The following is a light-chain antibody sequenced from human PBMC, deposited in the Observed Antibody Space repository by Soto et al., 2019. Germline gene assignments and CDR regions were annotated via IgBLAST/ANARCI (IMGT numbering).Light chain of an antibody. Sequence: EIVMKQSPATLSVSPGERATLSCRASQSVATNLDWYQQKPGQVPRLLIHSASTRATGVPARFSGIGSGTESTLNLSSLKSEGIAVAYGWKHNYWYSFGQGPKLEIK. J-gene: IGKJ2*01. V-gene: IGKV3-15*01. CDR2: SAS. CDR1: QSVATN. CDR3: WKHNYWYS.